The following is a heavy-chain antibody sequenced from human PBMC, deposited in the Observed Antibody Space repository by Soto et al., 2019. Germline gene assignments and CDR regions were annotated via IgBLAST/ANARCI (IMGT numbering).Heavy chain of an antibody. Sequence: QIQLLQSGAELKKPGSSVKVSCKASGGTFSRYALNWVRQAPGQGPEWMGGIVPMFGKANYAQKFQGRVTITADESTSTAYMELSSLRCEDTAMYYCARGLDYDSSAFNFFFWGQGTLVTVSS. V-gene: IGHV1-69*01. J-gene: IGHJ4*02. D-gene: IGHD3-22*01. CDR3: ARGLDYDSSAFNFFF. CDR2: IVPMFGKA. CDR1: GGTFSRYA.